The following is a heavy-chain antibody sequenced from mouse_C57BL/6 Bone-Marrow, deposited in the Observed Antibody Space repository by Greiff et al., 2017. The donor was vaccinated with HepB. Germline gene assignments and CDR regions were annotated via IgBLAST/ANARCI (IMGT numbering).Heavy chain of an antibody. CDR1: GFTFSDYG. CDR3: ARRRDGDFDY. V-gene: IGHV5-17*01. D-gene: IGHD3-3*01. J-gene: IGHJ2*01. CDR2: ISSGSSTI. Sequence: EVKLVESGGGLVKPGGSLKLSCAASGFTFSDYGMHWVRQAPEKGLEWVAYISSGSSTIYYADTVKGRFTISRDKAKNTLFLQISSLRSEDTAVYYCARRRDGDFDYWGQGTTLTVSS.